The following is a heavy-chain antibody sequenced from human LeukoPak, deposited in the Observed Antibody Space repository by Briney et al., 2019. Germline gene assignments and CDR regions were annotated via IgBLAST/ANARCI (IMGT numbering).Heavy chain of an antibody. J-gene: IGHJ4*02. D-gene: IGHD2/OR15-2a*01. Sequence: PGGSLRLSCAASGFTLSSYWMTWARQAPGKGLEWVANIKQDGSERYYVDSVKGRFTISRDNAKNSLYLEMSSLRAEDTAVYYCGRDRSRIYVWGQGTLVTVSS. V-gene: IGHV3-7*01. CDR3: GRDRSRIYV. CDR1: GFTLSSYW. CDR2: IKQDGSER.